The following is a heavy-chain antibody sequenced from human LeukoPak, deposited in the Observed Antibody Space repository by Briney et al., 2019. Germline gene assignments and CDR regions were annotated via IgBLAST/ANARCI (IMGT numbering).Heavy chain of an antibody. V-gene: IGHV3-33*01. CDR2: IWHDGTYK. Sequence: GGSLRLSCVASGFTFSNYGMHWVRQAPGKGLEWVAVIWHDGTYKYYADSVKGRFTISRDNSKNTLYLQMNSLRAEDTALYYCARYDARYGMDVWGQGTTVTVSS. J-gene: IGHJ6*02. D-gene: IGHD1-1*01. CDR3: ARYDARYGMDV. CDR1: GFTFSNYG.